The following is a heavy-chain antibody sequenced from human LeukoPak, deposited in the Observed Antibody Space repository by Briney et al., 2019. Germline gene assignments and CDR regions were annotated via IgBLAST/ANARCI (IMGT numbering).Heavy chain of an antibody. CDR1: GFTFSDYW. CDR2: IKQDGSEK. V-gene: IGHV3-7*01. J-gene: IGHJ4*02. CDR3: ARWLELMRNFDW. D-gene: IGHD5-24*01. Sequence: GGSLTLSCVGSGFTFSDYWMIWVRQAPGKGLEWVANIKQDGSEKDYVDALKGRFTISRDNAKNSLYLQMNSLRAEDTAVYYCARWLELMRNFDWWGQGTLVTVSS.